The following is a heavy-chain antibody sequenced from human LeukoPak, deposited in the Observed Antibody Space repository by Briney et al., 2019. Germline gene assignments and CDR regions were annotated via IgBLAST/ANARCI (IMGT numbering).Heavy chain of an antibody. J-gene: IGHJ5*02. V-gene: IGHV3-30*02. CDR3: AKAHL. Sequence: GGSLRLSCAASGFTFSSYGMHWVRQAPGKGLEWVAFIRYVGSNKYYADSVKGRFTISRDNSKNTLYLQMNSLRAEDTAVYYCAKAHLWGQGTLVTVSS. CDR1: GFTFSSYG. CDR2: IRYVGSNK.